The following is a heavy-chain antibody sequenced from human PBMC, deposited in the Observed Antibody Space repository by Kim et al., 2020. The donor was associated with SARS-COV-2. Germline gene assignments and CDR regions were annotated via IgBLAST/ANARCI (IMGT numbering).Heavy chain of an antibody. V-gene: IGHV3-9*01. CDR3: AKDGVELRDFGWYFDL. CDR2: ISWNSGSI. CDR1: GFTFGDYA. J-gene: IGHJ2*01. D-gene: IGHD4-17*01. Sequence: SLRLSCAASGFTFGDYAMHWVRQAPGKGLEWVSGISWNSGSIGYADSVKGRFTISRDNAKNSLYLQMNSLRAEDTALYYCAKDGVELRDFGWYFDLWGRGTLVTVSS.